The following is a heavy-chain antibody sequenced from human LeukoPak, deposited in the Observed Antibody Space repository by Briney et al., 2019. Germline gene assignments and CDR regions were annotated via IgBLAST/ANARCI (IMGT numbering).Heavy chain of an antibody. CDR1: GGSFSGYY. CDR3: ARAGGSYGSDDAFDI. Sequence: SETLSLTCAVYGGSFSGYYWSWIRQPPGKGLEWIGEINHSGSTNYNPSLKSRVTISVDTSKNQFSLKLSSVTAADTAVYYCARAGGSYGSDDAFDIWGQGTMVTVSS. D-gene: IGHD1-26*01. CDR2: INHSGST. J-gene: IGHJ3*02. V-gene: IGHV4-34*01.